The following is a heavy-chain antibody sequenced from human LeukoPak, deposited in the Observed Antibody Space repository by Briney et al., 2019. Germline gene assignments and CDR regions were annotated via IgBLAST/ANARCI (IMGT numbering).Heavy chain of an antibody. D-gene: IGHD7-27*01. Sequence: PGGTLRLSCAASGFTFSNYGMNWVRQTPGKGLEWVSGIGGSGGYHTYYADSVRGRFTISRDNSRNTLYVQMSSLRAEDTAVYYCARDRNWGAYDIWGQGTMVTVSS. CDR1: GFTFSNYG. V-gene: IGHV3-23*01. J-gene: IGHJ3*02. CDR2: IGGSGGYHT. CDR3: ARDRNWGAYDI.